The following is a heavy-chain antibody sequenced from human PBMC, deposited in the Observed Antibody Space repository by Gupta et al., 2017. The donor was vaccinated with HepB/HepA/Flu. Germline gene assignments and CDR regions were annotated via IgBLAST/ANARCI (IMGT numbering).Heavy chain of an antibody. V-gene: IGHV3-30*18. D-gene: IGHD4-4*01. CDR3: AKDRKQRWLQYYFDY. CDR1: GFTFSSYG. J-gene: IGHJ4*02. Sequence: QVPLVVSGGGVVQPGSALSLSCASSGFTFSSYGMHWVRQAPGKGLEWVAVISYDGSNKYYADAVKGRFTSSRDNSKNTLYLQMNSLRAEDTAVYYCAKDRKQRWLQYYFDYWGQGTLVTVSS. CDR2: ISYDGSNK.